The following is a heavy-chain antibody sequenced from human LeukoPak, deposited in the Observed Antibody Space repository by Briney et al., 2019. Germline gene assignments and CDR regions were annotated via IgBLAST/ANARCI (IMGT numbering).Heavy chain of an antibody. CDR3: AKGVAVAGTWLDY. D-gene: IGHD6-19*01. CDR2: ISGSGGST. Sequence: GGSLRLSCAASGFTFSSYAMSWVRQAPGKGLEWVSAISGSGGSTYYADSVKGRFTISRDNSKNTLYLQMNSPRAEDTAVYYCAKGVAVAGTWLDYWGQGTLVTVSS. V-gene: IGHV3-23*01. CDR1: GFTFSSYA. J-gene: IGHJ4*02.